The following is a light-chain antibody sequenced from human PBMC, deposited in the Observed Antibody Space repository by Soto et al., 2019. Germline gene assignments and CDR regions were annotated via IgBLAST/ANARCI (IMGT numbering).Light chain of an antibody. V-gene: IGLV2-14*03. CDR3: SSFTTTSIVI. J-gene: IGLJ2*01. CDR2: DVS. CDR1: SSDVGRYNY. Sequence: QSVLTQPASVSGSPGQSITISCTGTSSDVGRYNYVSWYQQYPGKAPKLIIYDVSNRHSGVSDHFSGSKSGNTASLTISGLQAADEADYYCSSFTTTSIVIFGGGTKLTVL.